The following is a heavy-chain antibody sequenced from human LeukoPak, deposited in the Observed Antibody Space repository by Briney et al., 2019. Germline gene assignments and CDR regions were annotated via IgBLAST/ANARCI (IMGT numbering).Heavy chain of an antibody. Sequence: PGGSLRLSCVVSGFTFSTHGFHWVRQAPGKGLEWVSVIWHDGGRKEYADSVRGRFTISRDNSNLYLQMNSLRAKDTAIYYCARDIGNSGFNLDYWGQGTPVTVSS. CDR1: GFTFSTHG. V-gene: IGHV3-33*01. CDR3: ARDIGNSGFNLDY. J-gene: IGHJ4*02. D-gene: IGHD5-12*01. CDR2: IWHDGGRK.